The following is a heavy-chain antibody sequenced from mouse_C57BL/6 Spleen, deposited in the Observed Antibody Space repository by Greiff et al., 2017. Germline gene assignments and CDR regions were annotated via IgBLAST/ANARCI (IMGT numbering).Heavy chain of an antibody. D-gene: IGHD1-2*01. CDR3: ARDPSDDYGENDARDY. CDR2: IYPGDGDT. Sequence: QVQLQQSGPELVKPGASVKISCKASGYAFSSSWMNWVKQRPGKGLEWIGRIYPGDGDTNYNGKFKGKATLPAAKYSSTASMQLSSLTSEDSAVYCSARDPSDDYGENDARDYWGQGTSVTVSS. J-gene: IGHJ4*01. CDR1: GYAFSSSW. V-gene: IGHV1-82*01.